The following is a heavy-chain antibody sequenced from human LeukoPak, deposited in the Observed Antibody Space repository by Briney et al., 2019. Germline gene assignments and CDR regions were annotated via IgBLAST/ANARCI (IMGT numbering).Heavy chain of an antibody. J-gene: IGHJ3*02. CDR3: ARDLVELRNAFDI. D-gene: IGHD1-26*01. V-gene: IGHV1-69*04. CDR2: IIPILGIA. Sequence: ASVKVSCKASGGTFSSYAISWVRQAPGQGLEWMGRIIPILGIANYAQKFQGRVTITADKSTSTAYMELSSLRSEDTAVYYCARDLVELRNAFDIWGQGTMVTVSS. CDR1: GGTFSSYA.